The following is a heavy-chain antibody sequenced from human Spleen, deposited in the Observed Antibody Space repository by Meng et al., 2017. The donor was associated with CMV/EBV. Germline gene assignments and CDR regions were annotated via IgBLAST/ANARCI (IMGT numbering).Heavy chain of an antibody. D-gene: IGHD3-10*02. CDR2: IRSKPDGGTT. CDR3: TRPLRAPIVRGVIIPDY. Sequence: GESLKISCTASGFTFDDYAMSWVRQAPGKGLEWVGFIRSKPDGGTTEYAAAVKGRFTISRDYSKSNAYLQMNSLKTEDTAVYYCTRPLRAPIVRGVIIPDYWGQGTLVTVSS. V-gene: IGHV3-49*04. CDR1: GFTFDDYA. J-gene: IGHJ4*02.